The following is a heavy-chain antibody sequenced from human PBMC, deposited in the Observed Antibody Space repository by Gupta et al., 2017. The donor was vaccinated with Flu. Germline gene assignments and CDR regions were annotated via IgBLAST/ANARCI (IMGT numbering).Heavy chain of an antibody. Sequence: EEQLVESGGGLVQPGGSLRLSCAASGFTFRRYWMDWVRQAPGKGLEWVANIAADGSVKNYADSVKGRFTISRDDAKDSLYLQMNSLRAEDTAVYYCARNRGWQQFDYWGQGALVTVSS. J-gene: IGHJ4*02. D-gene: IGHD3-10*01. CDR1: GFTFRRYW. CDR2: IAADGSVK. V-gene: IGHV3-7*01. CDR3: ARNRGWQQFDY.